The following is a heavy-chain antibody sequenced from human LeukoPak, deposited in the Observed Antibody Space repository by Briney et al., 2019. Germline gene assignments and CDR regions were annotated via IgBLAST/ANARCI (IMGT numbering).Heavy chain of an antibody. J-gene: IGHJ5*02. CDR1: GFTFRNHA. V-gene: IGHV3-23*01. Sequence: GGSLRLSCAASGFTFRNHAMNWVRQTPGKGLEWVSSTSTDGVNTYYADSVKGRFTISRDTSKDTLYLQMNSLSAEDTAVYYCARCTKYTTGWYNWFDPWGQGTLVTVSS. CDR2: TSTDGVNT. D-gene: IGHD6-19*01. CDR3: ARCTKYTTGWYNWFDP.